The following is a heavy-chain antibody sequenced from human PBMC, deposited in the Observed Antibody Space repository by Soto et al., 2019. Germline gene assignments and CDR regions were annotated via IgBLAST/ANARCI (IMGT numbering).Heavy chain of an antibody. J-gene: IGHJ3*02. V-gene: IGHV1-18*01. D-gene: IGHD6-19*01. CDR3: ARDRRSSGADAFDI. CDR1: GYTFTSYG. Sequence: ASVKVSCTASGYTFTSYGISWVRQAPGQGLEWMGWISAYNGNTNYAQKLQGRVTMTTDTSTSTAYMELRSLRSDDTAVYYCARDRRSSGADAFDIWGQGTMVTVSS. CDR2: ISAYNGNT.